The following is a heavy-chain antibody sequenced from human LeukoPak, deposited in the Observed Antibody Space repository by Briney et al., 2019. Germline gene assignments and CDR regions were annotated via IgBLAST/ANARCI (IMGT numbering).Heavy chain of an antibody. V-gene: IGHV4-59*08. CDR2: IYYSGST. CDR3: ARRASYSSSWSNYYFDY. D-gene: IGHD6-13*01. J-gene: IGHJ4*02. CDR1: GGSISSYY. Sequence: SETLSLTCTVSGGSISSYYWSWIRQPPGKGLEWIGYIYYSGSTNYNPSLKSRVTIPVDTSKNQFSLKLSSVTAADTAVYYCARRASYSSSWSNYYFDYWGQGTLVTVSS.